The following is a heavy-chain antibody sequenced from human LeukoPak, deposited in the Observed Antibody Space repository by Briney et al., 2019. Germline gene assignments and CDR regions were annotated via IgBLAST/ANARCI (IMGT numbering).Heavy chain of an antibody. CDR3: ARAVTPYQLLHNWFDP. CDR1: GGTFSSYA. D-gene: IGHD2-2*01. Sequence: SVKVSCKASGGTFSSYAINWVRQAPGQGLEWMGGIIPIFGTANYAQKFQGRVTITADESTSTAYMELSSLRSEDTAVYYCARAVTPYQLLHNWFDPWGQGTLVTVSS. V-gene: IGHV1-69*01. CDR2: IIPIFGTA. J-gene: IGHJ5*02.